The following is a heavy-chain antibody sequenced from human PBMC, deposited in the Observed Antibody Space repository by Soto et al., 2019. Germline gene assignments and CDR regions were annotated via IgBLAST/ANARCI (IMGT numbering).Heavy chain of an antibody. Sequence: GASVKVSCKASGYTFSTSGMSWLRQAPGQGLEWMGWISTYNGDTNDAPKFQDRVTMTSDTSTSTVYMELRSLRSDDTAVYYCATTSCTNGVRPVTFDYWG. CDR3: ATTSCTNGVRPVTFDY. D-gene: IGHD2-8*01. J-gene: IGHJ4*01. V-gene: IGHV1-18*01. CDR2: ISTYNGDT. CDR1: GYTFSTSG.